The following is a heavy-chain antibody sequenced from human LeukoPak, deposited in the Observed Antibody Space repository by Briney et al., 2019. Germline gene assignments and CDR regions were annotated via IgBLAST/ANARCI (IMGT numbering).Heavy chain of an antibody. CDR1: GGSISSGDYY. J-gene: IGHJ3*02. D-gene: IGHD3-3*01. CDR2: IYYSGST. V-gene: IGHV4-30-4*01. Sequence: SETLSLTCTVSGGSISSGDYYWSWIRQPPGKGPEWIGYIYYSGSTYYNPSLKSRVTISVDTSKNQFSLKLSSVTAADTAVYYCARATTYYDFWSGYSAFDIWGQGTMVTVSS. CDR3: ARATTYYDFWSGYSAFDI.